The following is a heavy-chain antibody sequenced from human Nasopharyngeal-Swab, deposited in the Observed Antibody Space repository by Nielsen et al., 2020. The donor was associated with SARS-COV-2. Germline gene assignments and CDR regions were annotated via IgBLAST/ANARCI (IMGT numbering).Heavy chain of an antibody. CDR2: IYPGDSDT. CDR1: GYNFASYW. Sequence: KVSCKASGYNFASYWIGWVRQMPERGLEWMGIIYPGDSDTRYSPSFQGQVTISVDKSINTAFLHSSSLKASDIATYYCARSGTYYGMDVWGQGTTVIVSS. J-gene: IGHJ6*02. CDR3: ARSGTYYGMDV. V-gene: IGHV5-51*01. D-gene: IGHD1-26*01.